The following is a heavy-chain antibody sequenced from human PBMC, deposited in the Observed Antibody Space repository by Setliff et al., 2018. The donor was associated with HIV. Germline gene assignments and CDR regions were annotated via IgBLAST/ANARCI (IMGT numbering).Heavy chain of an antibody. J-gene: IGHJ4*02. V-gene: IGHV1-8*02. CDR2: MNPNSGNT. CDR3: ARGAKAGSEAQYYFDY. D-gene: IGHD6-13*01. Sequence: ASVKVSCKASGYTFNSYDINWVRQATGQGLEWMGWMNPNSGNTGYAQKFQGRVTMTRNNSISTAYMELSSLRSEDTAVYYCARGAKAGSEAQYYFDYWGQGTRVTVSS. CDR1: GYTFNSYD.